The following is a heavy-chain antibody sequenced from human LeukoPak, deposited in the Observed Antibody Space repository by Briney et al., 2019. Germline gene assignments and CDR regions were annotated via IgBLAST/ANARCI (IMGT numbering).Heavy chain of an antibody. D-gene: IGHD2-2*01. CDR2: IYYSGNI. CDR1: GDSISNDIYY. J-gene: IGHJ6*03. CDR3: ARGPSSSTVLGMDV. Sequence: SETLSLTCTVSGDSISNDIYYWGWIRQPPGKGLEWIGSIYYSGNIYYNPSLKSRVTMSVDTSKNQFSLKLSSVTAADTAVYYCARGPSSSTVLGMDVWGKGTTVTISS. V-gene: IGHV4-39*07.